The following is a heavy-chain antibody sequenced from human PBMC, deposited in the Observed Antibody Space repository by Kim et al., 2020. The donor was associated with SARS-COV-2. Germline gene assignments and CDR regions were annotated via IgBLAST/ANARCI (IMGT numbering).Heavy chain of an antibody. D-gene: IGHD6-13*01. V-gene: IGHV3-30*07. J-gene: IGHJ6*02. Sequence: VKGRFTISRDNSKNTLYLQMNSLRAEDTAVYYCARDSRYSSSWYGYGMDVWGQGTTVTVSS. CDR3: ARDSRYSSSWYGYGMDV.